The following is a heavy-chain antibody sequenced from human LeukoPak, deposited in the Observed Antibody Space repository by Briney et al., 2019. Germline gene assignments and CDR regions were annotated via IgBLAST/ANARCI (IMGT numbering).Heavy chain of an antibody. D-gene: IGHD1-26*01. CDR3: ARDLIVGATLAGGHDAFDI. Sequence: ASVKVSCKASGYTFTSYGISWVRQVPGQGLEWMGWISAYTGNTNYAQNLQGRVTMTTDKSTRTAYMDLRSLRSDDTAVYYCARDLIVGATLAGGHDAFDIWGQGTMVTVSS. V-gene: IGHV1-18*01. CDR1: GYTFTSYG. CDR2: ISAYTGNT. J-gene: IGHJ3*02.